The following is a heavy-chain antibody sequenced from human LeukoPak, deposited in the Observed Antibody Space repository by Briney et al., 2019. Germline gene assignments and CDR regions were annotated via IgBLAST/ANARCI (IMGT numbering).Heavy chain of an antibody. D-gene: IGHD1-26*01. Sequence: ASVKVSCKASGYTFTGYYMHWVRQAPGQGLEWMGRINPNSGGTNYAQKFQGRVTMTRDTSISTGYMELSRLRSDDTAVYYCARDRALDSGSLSFDPWGQGTLVTVSS. CDR1: GYTFTGYY. V-gene: IGHV1-2*06. CDR3: ARDRALDSGSLSFDP. J-gene: IGHJ5*02. CDR2: INPNSGGT.